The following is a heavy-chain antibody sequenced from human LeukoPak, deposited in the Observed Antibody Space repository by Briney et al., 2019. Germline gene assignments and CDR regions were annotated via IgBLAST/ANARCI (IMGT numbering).Heavy chain of an antibody. D-gene: IGHD6-13*01. CDR3: AKDIAAAGTSGGYMDV. J-gene: IGHJ6*03. CDR2: ISSSGSTI. Sequence: GSLRLSCAASGFTFSSYEMNWVRQAPGKGLEWVSYISSSGSTIYYADSVKGRFTISRDNAKNSLYLQMNSLRAEDTALYYCAKDIAAAGTSGGYMDVWGKGTTVTISS. CDR1: GFTFSSYE. V-gene: IGHV3-48*03.